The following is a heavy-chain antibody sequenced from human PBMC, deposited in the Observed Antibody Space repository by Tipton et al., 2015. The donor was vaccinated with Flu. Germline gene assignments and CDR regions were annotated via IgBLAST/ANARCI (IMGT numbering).Heavy chain of an antibody. CDR3: ASGDTAMAPVGMDV. D-gene: IGHD5-18*01. CDR2: IYSGGST. CDR1: GFTVSSNY. J-gene: IGHJ6*02. V-gene: IGHV3-53*01. Sequence: QLVQSGGGLIQPGGSLRLSCAASGFTVSSNYMSWVRQAPGKGLEWVSVIYSGGSTYYADSVKGRFTISRDNSKNTLYLQMNSLRAEDTAVYYCASGDTAMAPVGMDVWGQGTTVTVSS.